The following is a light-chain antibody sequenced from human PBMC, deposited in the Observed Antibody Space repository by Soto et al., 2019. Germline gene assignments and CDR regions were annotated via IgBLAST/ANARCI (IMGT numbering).Light chain of an antibody. CDR2: EGD. CDR3: CSYAGSSTYV. CDR1: SSDVGSYNF. V-gene: IGLV2-23*01. J-gene: IGLJ1*01. Sequence: QSALTQPASVSGSPGQSITISCTGTSSDVGSYNFVSWYQQHPGKAPKLMIYEGDKRPSGVSDRFSGSKSGNTASLTISGLQSEDEADYYCCSYAGSSTYVFGTGTKVPVL.